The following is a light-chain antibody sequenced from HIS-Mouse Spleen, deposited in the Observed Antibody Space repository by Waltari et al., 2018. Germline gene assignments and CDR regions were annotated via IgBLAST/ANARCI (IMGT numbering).Light chain of an antibody. J-gene: IGLJ2*01. CDR3: YSTDSSGNLVV. CDR1: ALPKTY. Sequence: SYELTQPPSVSVSPGQTARITCSGDALPKTYAYWYQQKSGQAPVLVIDEDSKRPSGIPERFSGSSSGTMATLTISGAQVEDEADYYCYSTDSSGNLVVFGGGTKLTVL. CDR2: EDS. V-gene: IGLV3-10*01.